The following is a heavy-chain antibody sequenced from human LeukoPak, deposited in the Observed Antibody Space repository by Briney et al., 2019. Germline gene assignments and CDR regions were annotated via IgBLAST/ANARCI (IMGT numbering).Heavy chain of an antibody. D-gene: IGHD2-21*02. V-gene: IGHV3-7*04. CDR1: GFTFSNYW. CDR2: INQDGSTK. J-gene: IGHJ5*01. CDR3: AGGRTWVTDS. Sequence: GESLTLSCAASGFTFSNYWMNWVRQAPGKGLEWVANINQDGSTKYCVGSVKGRFTVSRDNAKNSVFLQMNSLRAEDTAVYYCAGGRTWVTDSWGLGTLVTVSS.